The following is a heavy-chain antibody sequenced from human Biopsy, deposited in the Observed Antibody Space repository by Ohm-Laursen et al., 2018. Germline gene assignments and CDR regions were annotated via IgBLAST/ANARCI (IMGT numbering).Heavy chain of an antibody. Sequence: SVTLSFTCTVSGDFVTNYYWSWIPQPPGKGLVWIGHISYRVMTNYNPSLQRRVLISVDTSRNQVSLTLSSATAADTAVYYLARDSGILNYGNFKYYHYCGMDVWGQGTKVTVSS. CDR2: ISYRVMT. V-gene: IGHV4-59*02. D-gene: IGHD4-11*01. CDR1: GDFVTNYY. J-gene: IGHJ6*02. CDR3: ARDSGILNYGNFKYYHYCGMDV.